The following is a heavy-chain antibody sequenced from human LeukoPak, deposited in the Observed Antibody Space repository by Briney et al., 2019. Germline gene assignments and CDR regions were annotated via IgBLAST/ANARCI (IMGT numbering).Heavy chain of an antibody. Sequence: EASVKVSCKASGGTFSSYAISWVRQAPGQGLEWMGGIIPIFGTANYAKKFQGRVTITADESTSTAYMELSSLRSEDTAVYYCARDLRNYGSGTYWYFDLWGRGTLVTVSS. CDR1: GGTFSSYA. V-gene: IGHV1-69*13. CDR2: IIPIFGTA. CDR3: ARDLRNYGSGTYWYFDL. J-gene: IGHJ2*01. D-gene: IGHD3-10*01.